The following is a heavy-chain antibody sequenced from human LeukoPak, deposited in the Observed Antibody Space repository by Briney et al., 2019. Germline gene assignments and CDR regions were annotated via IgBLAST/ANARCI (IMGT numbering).Heavy chain of an antibody. CDR3: ANSAAVGTFY. V-gene: IGHV3-23*01. J-gene: IGHJ4*02. CDR1: GFTFTTYG. D-gene: IGHD6-13*01. Sequence: PGGTLRLSCSASGFTFTTYGMNWVRQAPGKGLEWVSGIGGSGIRTYYADSVKGRFIISRDNSRNTLYLQMNSLRAEDTAIYYCANSAAVGTFYWGQGTLVTVSS. CDR2: IGGSGIRT.